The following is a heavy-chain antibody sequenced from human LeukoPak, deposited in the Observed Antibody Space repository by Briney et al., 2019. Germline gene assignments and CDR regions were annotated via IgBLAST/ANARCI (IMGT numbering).Heavy chain of an antibody. D-gene: IGHD2-2*01. Sequence: SETLSLTCTASGGSISSGSYYWSWIRQPAGKGLEWIGRIYTSGSTNYNPSLKSRVTISVDTSKNQFSLKLSSVTAADTAVYYCARDDYAGYYYYYMDVWGKGTTVTVSS. V-gene: IGHV4-61*02. CDR1: GGSISSGSYY. CDR2: IYTSGST. J-gene: IGHJ6*03. CDR3: ARDDYAGYYYYYMDV.